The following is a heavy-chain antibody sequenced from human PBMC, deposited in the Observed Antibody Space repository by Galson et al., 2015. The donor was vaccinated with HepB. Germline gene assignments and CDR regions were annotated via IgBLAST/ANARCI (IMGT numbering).Heavy chain of an antibody. D-gene: IGHD2-15*01. J-gene: IGHJ4*02. CDR2: IWYDGSNK. V-gene: IGHV3-33*01. CDR3: ARAYCSGGSCGPLLGY. Sequence: SLRLSCAAPGFTFSSYGMHWVRQAPGKGLEWVAVIWYDGSNKYYADSVKGRFTISRDNSKNTLYLQMNSLRAEDTAVYYCARAYCSGGSCGPLLGYWGQGTLVTVSS. CDR1: GFTFSSYG.